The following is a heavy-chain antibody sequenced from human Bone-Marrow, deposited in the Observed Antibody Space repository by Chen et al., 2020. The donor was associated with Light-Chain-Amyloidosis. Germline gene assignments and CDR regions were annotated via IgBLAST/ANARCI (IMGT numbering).Heavy chain of an antibody. V-gene: IGHV5-51*01. CDR2: IYPDDSDA. CDR1: GYTFPNYW. CDR3: ARRRDGFNFDY. J-gene: IGHJ4*02. Sequence: EVQLEQSGPEVKKPGESLKISCKGSGYTFPNYWIGWVRQMPGKGLEWMGVIYPDDSDARYSPSFAGQVTIAADKSITTAYVQWRCLEASYTAMYYCARRRDGFNFDYWGQGTLVTVSS. D-gene: IGHD5-12*01.